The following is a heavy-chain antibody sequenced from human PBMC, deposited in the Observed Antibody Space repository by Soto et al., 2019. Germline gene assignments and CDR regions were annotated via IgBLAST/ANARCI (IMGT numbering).Heavy chain of an antibody. CDR1: GFTVSSNY. CDR3: ARVYRWWFDP. CDR2: IYSGGST. Sequence: GRSLRLSCAASGFTVSSNYMSWVRQAPGKGLEWVSVIYSGGSTYYADSVKGRFTISRDNSKNTLYLQMNSLRAEDTAVYYCARVYRWWFDPWGQGTLVTVSS. J-gene: IGHJ5*02. V-gene: IGHV3-53*01. D-gene: IGHD3-16*02.